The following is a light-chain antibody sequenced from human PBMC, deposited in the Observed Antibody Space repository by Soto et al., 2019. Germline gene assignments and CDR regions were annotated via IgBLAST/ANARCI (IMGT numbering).Light chain of an antibody. CDR3: QQYDNWPFT. CDR2: RAS. Sequence: EVVITKSPATLSVSPREGATLSSRASQSVSSKLAWYQQKPGQAPRLLIYRASTRATGIPAKFSGSHYGTEFALTISSLQSEDFAVYYCQQYDNWPFTFGPGTKVDIK. CDR1: QSVSSK. J-gene: IGKJ3*01. V-gene: IGKV3-15*01.